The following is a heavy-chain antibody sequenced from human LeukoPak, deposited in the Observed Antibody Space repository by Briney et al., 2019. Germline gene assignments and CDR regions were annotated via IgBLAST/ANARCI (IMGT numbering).Heavy chain of an antibody. CDR1: GGTFSSYA. J-gene: IGHJ4*02. Sequence: SVKVSCKASGGTFSSYAISWVRQAPGQGLEWMGGITPIFGTANYAQKFQGRVTITADESTSTAYMELSSLRSEDTAVYYCARGKLSGYCSGGSCYQGNFDYWGQGTLVTVSS. CDR3: ARGKLSGYCSGGSCYQGNFDY. V-gene: IGHV1-69*13. D-gene: IGHD2-15*01. CDR2: ITPIFGTA.